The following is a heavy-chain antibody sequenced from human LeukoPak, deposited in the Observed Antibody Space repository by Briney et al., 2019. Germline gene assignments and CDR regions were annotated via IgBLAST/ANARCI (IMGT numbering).Heavy chain of an antibody. V-gene: IGHV3-30-3*01. CDR3: ARDQSAGYSSSASSSWGRLGD. CDR1: GFTFSSYA. Sequence: GGSLRLSCAASGFTFSSYAMHWVRQAPGKGLEWVAVISYDGTSKYYEDSVKGRFTISRDNSKNTLYLQMNSLRAEDTAVYYCARDQSAGYSSSASSSWGRLGDWGRGTLVTVSS. CDR2: ISYDGTSK. J-gene: IGHJ4*02. D-gene: IGHD6-13*01.